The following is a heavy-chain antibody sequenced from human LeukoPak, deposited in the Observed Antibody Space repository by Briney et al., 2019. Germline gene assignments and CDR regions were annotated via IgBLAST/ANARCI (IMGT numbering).Heavy chain of an antibody. D-gene: IGHD1-26*01. CDR3: AKHGGSSPFYVYYYMDV. Sequence: ASVKVSCKASGYTFTSSGISWVRQAPGQGLEWMGWISAYNGNTNYAQKLQGRVTMTTDTLTRTAYMELKSLRSDDTAVYYCAKHGGSSPFYVYYYMDVWGEGTTVTVSS. CDR1: GYTFTSSG. CDR2: ISAYNGNT. J-gene: IGHJ6*03. V-gene: IGHV1-18*01.